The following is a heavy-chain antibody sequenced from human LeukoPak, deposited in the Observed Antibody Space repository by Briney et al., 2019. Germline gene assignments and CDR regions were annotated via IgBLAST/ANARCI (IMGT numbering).Heavy chain of an antibody. Sequence: GGSLRLSCAASGFIFSNYAMSWVRQAPGKGLEWVSTISGSDDSTYYADSVRGRFTISRDNSKDTLYLQMNSLRAEDTAVYYCAKSRSGGGSCYNYWGQGTLVTVSS. CDR1: GFIFSNYA. CDR2: ISGSDDST. J-gene: IGHJ4*02. D-gene: IGHD2-15*01. V-gene: IGHV3-23*01. CDR3: AKSRSGGGSCYNY.